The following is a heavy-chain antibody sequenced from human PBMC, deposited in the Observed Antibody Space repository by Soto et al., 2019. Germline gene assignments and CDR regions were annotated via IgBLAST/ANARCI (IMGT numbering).Heavy chain of an antibody. V-gene: IGHV3-9*01. D-gene: IGHD3-22*01. CDR2: ISWNSGSI. CDR3: ARLHPPNYYDSSGYPDAFDI. CDR1: GFTFDDYA. J-gene: IGHJ3*02. Sequence: GGSLRLSCAASGFTFDDYAMHWVRQAPGKGLEWVSGISWNSGSIGYAASVKGRFTISRDNAKNSLYLQMNSLRAEDTALYYCARLHPPNYYDSSGYPDAFDIWGQGTMVTVS.